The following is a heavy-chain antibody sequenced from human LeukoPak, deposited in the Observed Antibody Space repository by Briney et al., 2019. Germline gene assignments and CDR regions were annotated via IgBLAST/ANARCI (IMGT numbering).Heavy chain of an antibody. Sequence: GRSLRLSCAASGFTFSSYAMHWVRQAPGKGLEWVAVISYDGSNKYYADSVKGRFTISRDNSKNTLYLQMNSLRAEDTAVYYCASGTDYYDSSGFNWFDPWGQGTLVTVSS. D-gene: IGHD3-22*01. CDR2: ISYDGSNK. CDR1: GFTFSSYA. V-gene: IGHV3-30-3*01. J-gene: IGHJ5*02. CDR3: ASGTDYYDSSGFNWFDP.